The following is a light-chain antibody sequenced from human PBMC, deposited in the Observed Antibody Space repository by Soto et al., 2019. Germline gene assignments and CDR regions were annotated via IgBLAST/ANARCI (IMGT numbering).Light chain of an antibody. J-gene: IGLJ7*01. Sequence: QSVLTQPPSVSGAPGQRVTISCTGCSSNIGAGCEVHWYQHLPGKVPKLLIYGNTNRPSGVPDRFSGSKSGTSASLAITGLQAEDEADYYCQSYDSSLSASYVFGGGTQLTVL. V-gene: IGLV1-40*01. CDR2: GNT. CDR3: QSYDSSLSASYV. CDR1: SSNIGAGCE.